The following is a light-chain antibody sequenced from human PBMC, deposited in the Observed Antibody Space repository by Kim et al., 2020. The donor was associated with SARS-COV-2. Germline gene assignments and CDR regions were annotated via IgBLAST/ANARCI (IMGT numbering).Light chain of an antibody. V-gene: IGKV4-1*01. CDR3: QQYYTSLPHS. J-gene: IGKJ2*03. CDR2: WAS. CDR1: QSVLYSSNNKNY. Sequence: DIVMTQSPDSLAVSLGERATINCKSSQSVLYSSNNKNYLAWYQQKSGRPPRLLIYWASTRESGVPDRFSGSGSGTDFTLTISSLQAEDVAVYYCQQYYTSLPHSFGQGTKLEIK.